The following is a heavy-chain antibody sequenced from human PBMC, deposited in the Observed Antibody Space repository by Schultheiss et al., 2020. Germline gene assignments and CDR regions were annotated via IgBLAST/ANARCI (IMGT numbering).Heavy chain of an antibody. CDR2: VGGSGGNT. CDR3: AREGLDYYDSSGYFDFDY. J-gene: IGHJ4*02. Sequence: GGSLRLSCVASGLTFSSHAMNWVRQAPGKGLEWVSSVGGSGGNTHYADSVKGRFTISRDNSKNTVFLQMNSLRADDTAVYYCAREGLDYYDSSGYFDFDYWGQGTLVTVSS. V-gene: IGHV3-23*01. D-gene: IGHD3-22*01. CDR1: GLTFSSHA.